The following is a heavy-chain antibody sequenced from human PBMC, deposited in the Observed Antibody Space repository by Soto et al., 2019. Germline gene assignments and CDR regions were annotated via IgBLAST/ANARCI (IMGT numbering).Heavy chain of an antibody. CDR1: GDSLTNNHW. V-gene: IGHV4-4*02. Sequence: QLQLRESGPGLVQPSGTLSLTCDVSGDSLTNNHWWSWVRQAPGKGLEWMGEIWHTGRPNYNPSLKSRVAISIDKSKLQFSLKLSSVTAADTAVYYCVRDSRTGCSSINCYMHWGQGTLVPVSS. D-gene: IGHD2-15*01. CDR2: IWHTGRP. J-gene: IGHJ4*02. CDR3: VRDSRTGCSSINCYMH.